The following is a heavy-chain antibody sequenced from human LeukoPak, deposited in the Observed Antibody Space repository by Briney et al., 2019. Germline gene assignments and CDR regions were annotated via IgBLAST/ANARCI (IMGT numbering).Heavy chain of an antibody. CDR1: GFTFSSYA. J-gene: IGHJ4*02. Sequence: GRSLSLSCAASGFTFSSYAMHWVRQAPGKGLEWVAVISYDGSNKYYADSVKGRFTISRDNSKNTLYLQMNSLRAEDTAVYYCARGRVVVPAAMTGVDYWGQGTLVTVSS. CDR3: ARGRVVVPAAMTGVDY. CDR2: ISYDGSNK. D-gene: IGHD2-2*01. V-gene: IGHV3-30*14.